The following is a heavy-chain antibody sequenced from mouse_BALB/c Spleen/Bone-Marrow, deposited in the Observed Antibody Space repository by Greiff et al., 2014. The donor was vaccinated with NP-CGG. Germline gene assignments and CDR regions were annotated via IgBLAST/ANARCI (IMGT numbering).Heavy chain of an antibody. CDR3: ARGGASGLYYYAMDY. Sequence: QVQLKESGAELVRPGVSVKIPCKGSGYTFTDFTIHWVKQSHTKSLEWIGVISPYHVDGGYNQKFKGKATMTIDRSSSTAYMELARPTSEDSAIYYCARGGASGLYYYAMDYWGQGTSVTVSS. J-gene: IGHJ4*01. D-gene: IGHD3-1*01. CDR2: ISPYHVDG. V-gene: IGHV1S137*01. CDR1: GYTFTDFT.